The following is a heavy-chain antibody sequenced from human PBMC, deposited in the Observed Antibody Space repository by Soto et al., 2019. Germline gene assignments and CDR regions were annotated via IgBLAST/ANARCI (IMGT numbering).Heavy chain of an antibody. CDR1: GFTFSSYS. Sequence: GGSLRLSCAASGFTFSSYSMNWVRQAPGKGLEWVSSISSSSSYIYYADSVKGRFTISRDNAKNSLYLQMNSLRAEDTAVYYCARIVDTAMVPFDYWGQGTLVTVS. CDR3: ARIVDTAMVPFDY. J-gene: IGHJ4*02. V-gene: IGHV3-21*01. D-gene: IGHD5-18*01. CDR2: ISSSSSYI.